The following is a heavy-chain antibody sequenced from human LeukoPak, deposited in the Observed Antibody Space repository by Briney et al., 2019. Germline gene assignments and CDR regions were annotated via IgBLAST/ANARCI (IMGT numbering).Heavy chain of an antibody. V-gene: IGHV3-11*01. CDR3: ARLRGGTYFDY. D-gene: IGHD2-15*01. CDR2: ISSSGSTI. J-gene: IGHJ4*02. Sequence: GGPLRLSGGASGFTFSDYYMSWIGQAPGKGLEGVSYISSSGSTIYYADSVKGRFTISRDNAKNTLYLQMNSLSAEDTAVYYCARLRGGTYFDYWGQGTLVTVSS. CDR1: GFTFSDYY.